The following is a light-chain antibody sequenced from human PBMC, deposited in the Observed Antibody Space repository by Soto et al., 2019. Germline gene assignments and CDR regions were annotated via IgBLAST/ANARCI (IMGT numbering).Light chain of an antibody. CDR1: SSNIGAVYD. J-gene: IGLJ2*01. CDR2: GNS. Sequence: QSVLTQPPSVAGCPGQSVTIACTWISSNIGAVYDVHWYQQLPGTAPKLLIYGNSNRPSGVPDRFSGSKSGTSASLAITGLQAEDEADYYCQSYDSSLSGVVFGGGTQLTVL. CDR3: QSYDSSLSGVV. V-gene: IGLV1-40*01.